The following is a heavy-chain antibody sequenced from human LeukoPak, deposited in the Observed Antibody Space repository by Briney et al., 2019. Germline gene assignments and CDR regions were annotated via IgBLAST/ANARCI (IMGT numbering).Heavy chain of an antibody. V-gene: IGHV4-34*01. CDR1: GVSFSGYY. CDR3: ARVGYYYDSSGDYYAFDY. D-gene: IGHD3-22*01. Sequence: SETLSLSCAAYGVSFSGYYWSWIRQPPGKGLEWIGEINHSGSTNYNPALKSRVTISVSATYNKFSQMLSFVTAADTAVDYLARVGYYYDSSGDYYAFDYWGQGTLVTVSS. J-gene: IGHJ4*02. CDR2: INHSGST.